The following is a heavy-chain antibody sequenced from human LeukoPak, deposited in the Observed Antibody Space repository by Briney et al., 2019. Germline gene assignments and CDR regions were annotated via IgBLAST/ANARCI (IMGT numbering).Heavy chain of an antibody. Sequence: SKTLSLTCTVSGGSISSYYWSWIRQPPGKGLEWIGYIYYTGSTNYKPSLKSRVTISLDTSKNQFSLNLSSVTAADTAVYYCARGYHFGMDVWGQGTTVTVSS. CDR3: ARGYHFGMDV. CDR2: IYYTGST. CDR1: GGSISSYY. V-gene: IGHV4-59*01. J-gene: IGHJ6*02.